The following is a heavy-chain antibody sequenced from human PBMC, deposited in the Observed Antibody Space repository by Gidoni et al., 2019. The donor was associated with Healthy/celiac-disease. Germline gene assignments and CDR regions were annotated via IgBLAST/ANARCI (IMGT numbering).Heavy chain of an antibody. Sequence: EVQLVESGGGLVQPGRSLSLSCAGSGFTFEAYAMHWVRQAPGKGLGWVSGIRWNSGSIGYADSVKGRFTISRDNAKNSLYLQMNSLRAEDTALYYCAKDRGGILYQDGYGMDVWGQGTTVTVSS. CDR1: GFTFEAYA. V-gene: IGHV3-9*01. CDR2: IRWNSGSI. CDR3: AKDRGGILYQDGYGMDV. J-gene: IGHJ6*02. D-gene: IGHD2-8*01.